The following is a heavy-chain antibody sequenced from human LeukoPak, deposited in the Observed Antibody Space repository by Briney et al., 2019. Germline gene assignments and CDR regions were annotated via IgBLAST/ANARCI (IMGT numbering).Heavy chain of an antibody. CDR3: AKGIHDNSNYAGFDY. CDR2: INPSCGSA. D-gene: IGHD4-11*01. CDR1: GYTFTTYY. V-gene: IGHV1-46*01. J-gene: IGHJ4*02. Sequence: ASVKVSCKASGYTFTTYYIHWVRQAPGQGLEWMGVINPSCGSASYAQKFQGRGSMTRDTSTSTVYMELSSLRSEDTAVYDCAKGIHDNSNYAGFDYWGQGTLVTVSS.